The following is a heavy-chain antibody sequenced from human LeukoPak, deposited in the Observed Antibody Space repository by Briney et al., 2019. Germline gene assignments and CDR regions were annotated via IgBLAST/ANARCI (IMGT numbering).Heavy chain of an antibody. Sequence: PSETLSLTCTVSGGSVSSGSYYWSWIRQPPGKGLEWIGYIYYSGSTNYNPSLKSRVTISVDTSKNQFSLKLSSVTAADTAVYYCARDKWLRSTGVYFDYWGQGTLVTVSS. CDR3: ARDKWLRSTGVYFDY. CDR1: GGSVSSGSYY. J-gene: IGHJ4*02. D-gene: IGHD5-12*01. V-gene: IGHV4-61*01. CDR2: IYYSGST.